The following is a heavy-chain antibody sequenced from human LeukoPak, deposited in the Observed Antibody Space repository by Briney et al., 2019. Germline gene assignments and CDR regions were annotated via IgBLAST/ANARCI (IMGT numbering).Heavy chain of an antibody. CDR1: GGSISSYY. V-gene: IGHV4-59*01. Sequence: SETLSLTCTVSGGSISSYYWSWIRQPPGKGLEWIGCIYYSGSTNYNPSLKSRVTISVDTSKNQFSLKLSSVTAADTAVYYCARVALDYGDYVWFDPWGQGTLVTVSS. CDR3: ARVALDYGDYVWFDP. J-gene: IGHJ5*02. D-gene: IGHD4-17*01. CDR2: IYYSGST.